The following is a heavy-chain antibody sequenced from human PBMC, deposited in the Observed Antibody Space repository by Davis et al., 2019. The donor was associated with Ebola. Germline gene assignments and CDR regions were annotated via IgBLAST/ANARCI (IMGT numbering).Heavy chain of an antibody. CDR2: INQDGSEG. CDR3: VRHNMWTYDV. V-gene: IGHV3-7*01. J-gene: IGHJ3*01. D-gene: IGHD2-21*01. Sequence: GESLKISCAASEFTFSAHWMSWVRQAPGKGLKWVANINQDGSEGYYVHSVKGRFTISRDNAKNSLFMQMNSLRVEDTAVYYCVRHNMWTYDVWGQGTMVTVSS. CDR1: EFTFSAHW.